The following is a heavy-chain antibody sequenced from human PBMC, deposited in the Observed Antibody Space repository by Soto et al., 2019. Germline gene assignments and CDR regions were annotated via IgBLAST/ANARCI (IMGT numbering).Heavy chain of an antibody. D-gene: IGHD2-21*01. J-gene: IGHJ4*02. V-gene: IGHV3-74*01. CDR2: INTDGRET. CDR1: GFIFSNYW. Sequence: EVHLVESGGGLVQPGGSLRLSCAASGFIFSNYWMHWVRQVPGKGLVWVSRINTDGRETNYADSVKGRFTVSRDNAKNTQFLQINSLRVEDTAVYYCARDGEGYWGQGTLVTVSS. CDR3: ARDGEGY.